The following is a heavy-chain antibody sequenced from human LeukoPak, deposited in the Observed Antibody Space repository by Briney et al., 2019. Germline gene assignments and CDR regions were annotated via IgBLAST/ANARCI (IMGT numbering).Heavy chain of an antibody. Sequence: TGGSLRLSCRGSGFTFGDYAMTWVRQAPGKGLEWVGFIRSKAYGGTAEYAASVKGRFTISRDDSKSIAYLQMNSLKTEDTGMYYSTTYDPSDYYGMDVWGQGTTVTVSS. D-gene: IGHD5-12*01. CDR1: GFTFGDYA. CDR3: TTYDPSDYYGMDV. V-gene: IGHV3-49*04. CDR2: IRSKAYGGTA. J-gene: IGHJ6*02.